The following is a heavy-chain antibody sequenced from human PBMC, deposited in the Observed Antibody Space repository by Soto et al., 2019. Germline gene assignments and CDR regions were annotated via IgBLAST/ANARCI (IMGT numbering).Heavy chain of an antibody. D-gene: IGHD3-10*01. CDR3: AKDVRYYYSSGRYEFFYGMDV. CDR2: ISYDGSNK. V-gene: IGHV3-30-3*02. J-gene: IGHJ6*02. CDR1: GFTFSSYA. Sequence: GGSLRLSCAASGFTFSSYAMHWVRQAPGKGLEWVAVISYDGSNKYYADSVKGRFTISRDNSKNTLYLQMNSLRAEDTAVYFCAKDVRYYYSSGRYEFFYGMDVWGPGTTVTVSS.